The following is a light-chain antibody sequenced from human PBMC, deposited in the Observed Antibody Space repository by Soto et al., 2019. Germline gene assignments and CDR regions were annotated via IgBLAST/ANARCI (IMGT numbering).Light chain of an antibody. CDR2: GAS. CDR3: QQYHNSPPQYA. Sequence: EIVMTQSPASLSVSPGEGATLSCRASQTVASNLAWYQQKPGQAPRLLIHGASTRATGVPARFSGSGSGTFFTLTISSLQSEYFVVYYSQQYHNSPPQYALGQGTKLQIK. CDR1: QTVASN. V-gene: IGKV3-15*01. J-gene: IGKJ2*01.